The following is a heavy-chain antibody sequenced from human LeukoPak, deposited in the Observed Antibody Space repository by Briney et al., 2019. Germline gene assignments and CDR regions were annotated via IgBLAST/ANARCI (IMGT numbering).Heavy chain of an antibody. D-gene: IGHD3-9*01. CDR2: IYYSGST. CDR1: GGSISSYY. J-gene: IGHJ4*02. Sequence: SETLSLTCAVYGGSISSYYWSWIRQPPGKGLEWIGYIYYSGSTNYNPSLKSRVTISVDTSKNQFSLKLSSVTAADTAVYYCARGMRYDILTGYRTAYYFDYWGQGTLVTVSS. V-gene: IGHV4-59*01. CDR3: ARGMRYDILTGYRTAYYFDY.